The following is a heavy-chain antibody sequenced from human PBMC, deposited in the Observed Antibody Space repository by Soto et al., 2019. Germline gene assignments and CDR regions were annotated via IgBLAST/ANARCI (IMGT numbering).Heavy chain of an antibody. Sequence: EGSLRLSCAASGFSFSSYGMNWVRQATGWGLEWVTVISNDGNTKYYGDSVKCRFSVSRDNDMATWYLQRNGLRPEDTGVYYCAKDRRKSSALDMWRQGTTGTVAS. J-gene: IGHJ3*02. D-gene: IGHD6-6*01. CDR1: GFSFSSYG. CDR2: ISNDGNTK. CDR3: AKDRRKSSALDM. V-gene: IGHV3-30*18.